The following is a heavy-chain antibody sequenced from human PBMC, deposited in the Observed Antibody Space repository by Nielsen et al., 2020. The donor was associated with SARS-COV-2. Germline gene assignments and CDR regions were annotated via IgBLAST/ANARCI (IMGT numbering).Heavy chain of an antibody. CDR1: GGSISSGDYY. Sequence: SETLSLTCTVSGGSISSGDYYWSWIRQPPGKGLEWIGYIYYSGSTYYNPSLKSRVTISVDTSKNQFSLKLSSVTAADTAVYYCARAPTIFGVVITTFDYWGQGILVTVSS. D-gene: IGHD3-3*01. V-gene: IGHV4-30-4*01. CDR2: IYYSGST. CDR3: ARAPTIFGVVITTFDY. J-gene: IGHJ4*02.